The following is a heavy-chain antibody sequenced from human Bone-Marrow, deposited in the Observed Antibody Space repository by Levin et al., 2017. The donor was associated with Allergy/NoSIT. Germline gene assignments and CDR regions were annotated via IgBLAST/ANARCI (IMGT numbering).Heavy chain of an antibody. D-gene: IGHD3-16*01. CDR2: IFPSGEK. J-gene: IGHJ6*02. Sequence: VSGPTLVKPTETLTLTCSVSGFSLSKGRMGVTWIRQSPGKAPEWLAHIFPSGEKSYSSSLKSRLTISKDTSKSQVVVTMSNMDPLDTATYYCARIWDDYGDRGYYHYKGMDVWGQGTPVTVSS. V-gene: IGHV2-26*01. CDR3: ARIWDDYGDRGYYHYKGMDV. CDR1: GFSLSKGRMG.